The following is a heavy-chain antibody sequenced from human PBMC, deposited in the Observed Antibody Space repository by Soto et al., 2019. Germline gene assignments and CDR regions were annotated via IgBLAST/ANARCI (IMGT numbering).Heavy chain of an antibody. D-gene: IGHD1-26*01. V-gene: IGHV3-48*02. CDR3: AREDILGTRSFDY. Sequence: EVHLVESGGGVVQPGGSLRLSCAASGFSFSMYSMNWVRQAPGKGLEWVSYISSNSATIYDTDSGRGRFTISRDNAKNSLYLQMNRLRDEDTAVYYCAREDILGTRSFDYWGQGTLVTVSS. CDR2: ISSNSATI. CDR1: GFSFSMYS. J-gene: IGHJ4*02.